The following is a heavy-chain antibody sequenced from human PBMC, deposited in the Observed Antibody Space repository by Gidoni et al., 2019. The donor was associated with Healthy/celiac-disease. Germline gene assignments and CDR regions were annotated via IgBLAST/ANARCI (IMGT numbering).Heavy chain of an antibody. CDR3: ARDGIAVNCSSTSCFPRYWFDP. D-gene: IGHD2-2*01. V-gene: IGHV1-18*01. CDR2: ISAYNGNT. Sequence: QVQLVQSGAEVKKPGASVKVSCKASGYTFTSYGIRWVRQAPGQGLEWMGWISAYNGNTNYAQKLQGRVTMTTDTSTSTAYMELRSLRSDDTAVYYCARDGIAVNCSSTSCFPRYWFDPWGQGTLVTVSS. CDR1: GYTFTSYG. J-gene: IGHJ5*02.